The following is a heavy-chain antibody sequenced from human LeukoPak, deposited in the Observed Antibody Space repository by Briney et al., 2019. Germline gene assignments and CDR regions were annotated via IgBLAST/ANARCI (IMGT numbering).Heavy chain of an antibody. Sequence: ASVKVSCKASGGTFSSYAISWVRQAPGQGLEWMGWINTNTGNPTYAQGFTGRFVFSLDTSVSTAYLQTSSLKAEDTAVYYCARRYGSGRIPHAFDIWGQGTMVTVSS. D-gene: IGHD3-10*01. CDR3: ARRYGSGRIPHAFDI. V-gene: IGHV7-4-1*02. J-gene: IGHJ3*02. CDR2: INTNTGNP. CDR1: GGTFSSYA.